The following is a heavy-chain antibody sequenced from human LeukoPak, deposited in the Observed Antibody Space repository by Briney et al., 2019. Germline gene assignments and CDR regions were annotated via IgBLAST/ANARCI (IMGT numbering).Heavy chain of an antibody. J-gene: IGHJ4*02. D-gene: IGHD3-16*01. CDR1: GFTFSSYW. CDR3: ARDWTVGELRGTFNY. V-gene: IGHV3-7*01. CDR2: INQDGSEE. Sequence: GSLRLSCAASGFTFSSYWMSWVRQAPGKGLEWVANINQDGSEEYYVDSVKGRFTISRDNAKNSLYLQMNSLRAEDTAVYYCARDWTVGELRGTFNYWGQGTLVTVSS.